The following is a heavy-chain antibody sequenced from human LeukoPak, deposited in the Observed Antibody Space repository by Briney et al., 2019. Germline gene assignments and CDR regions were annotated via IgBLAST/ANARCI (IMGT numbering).Heavy chain of an antibody. J-gene: IGHJ4*02. V-gene: IGHV3-30*02. CDR1: GFTFSSYG. CDR2: IRYDGSNK. Sequence: PGGSLRLSCAASGFTFSSYGVHWVRQAPGKGLEWVAFIRYDGSNKYYADSVKGRFTISRDNSKNTLYLRMNSLRAEDTAVYYCAKLSPFFGVGNIDYWGQGALVTVSS. CDR3: AKLSPFFGVGNIDY. D-gene: IGHD3-3*01.